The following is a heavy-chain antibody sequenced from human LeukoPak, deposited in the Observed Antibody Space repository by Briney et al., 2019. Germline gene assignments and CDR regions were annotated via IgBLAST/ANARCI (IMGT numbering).Heavy chain of an antibody. CDR2: IYYSGST. V-gene: IGHV4-59*12. D-gene: IGHD1-20*01. CDR3: ARGANWNFDY. CDR1: GGSISSYY. Sequence: SETLSLTCTVSGGSISSYYWSWIRQPPGKGLEWIGYIYYSGSTNYNPSLKSRVTMSVDTSKNQFSLKLSSVTAADTAVHYCARGANWNFDYWGQGTLVTVSS. J-gene: IGHJ4*02.